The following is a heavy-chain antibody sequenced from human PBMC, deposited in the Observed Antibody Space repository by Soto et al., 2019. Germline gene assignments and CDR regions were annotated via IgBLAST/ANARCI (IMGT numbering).Heavy chain of an antibody. J-gene: IGHJ4*02. CDR3: ARGYDVVQVPVAIRVGYFDH. V-gene: IGHV3-21*01. Sequence: EVDLVESGGGLAKPGGALRLSCTDSGFTFSSHTMNWVRQAPGKGLEWVSSISATGSDIYYGDSVMGRFTISRDNAKNSLYLQLNNLRVEDTAVYYCARGYDVVQVPVAIRVGYFDHWGQGTVVTVSS. CDR1: GFTFSSHT. CDR2: ISATGSDI. D-gene: IGHD3-16*01.